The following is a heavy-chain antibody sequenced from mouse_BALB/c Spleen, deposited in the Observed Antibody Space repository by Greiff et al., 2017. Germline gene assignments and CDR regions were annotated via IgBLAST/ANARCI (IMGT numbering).Heavy chain of an antibody. CDR1: GFAFSSYD. D-gene: IGHD2-3*01. Sequence: EVHLVESGGGLVKPGGSLKLSCAASGFAFSSYDMSWVRQTPEKRLEWVAYISSGGGSTYYPDTVKGRFTISRDNAKNTLYLQMSSLKSEDTAMYYCARQDDGYDWYFDVWGAGTTVTVSS. J-gene: IGHJ1*01. CDR2: ISSGGGST. V-gene: IGHV5-12-1*01. CDR3: ARQDDGYDWYFDV.